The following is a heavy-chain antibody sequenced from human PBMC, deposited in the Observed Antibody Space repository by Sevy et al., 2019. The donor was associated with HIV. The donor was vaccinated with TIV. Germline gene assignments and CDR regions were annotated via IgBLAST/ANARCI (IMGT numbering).Heavy chain of an antibody. CDR2: ISWDGGST. Sequence: GGSLRLSCAASGFTFDDYAMHWVRQAPGKGLEWVSLISWDGGSTYYADSVKGRFTISRDNSKNSLYLQMNSLRAEDTALYYCAKGAAAGASYYYGMDVWGQGTTVNVSS. V-gene: IGHV3-43D*04. CDR1: GFTFDDYA. J-gene: IGHJ6*02. CDR3: AKGAAAGASYYYGMDV. D-gene: IGHD6-13*01.